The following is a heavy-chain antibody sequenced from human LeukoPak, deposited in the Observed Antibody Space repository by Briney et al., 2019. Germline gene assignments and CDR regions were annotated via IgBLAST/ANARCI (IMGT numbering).Heavy chain of an antibody. CDR1: GFTFSSYD. CDR3: VRDAS. Sequence: GGSLRLSCAVSGFTFSSYDMNWVRQAPGKGLEWVSYISSSGNTIYYADSVKGRLTISRDNAKNSLYLQMNSLRAEDTAVYYCVRDASWGQGTLVTVSS. V-gene: IGHV3-48*03. J-gene: IGHJ4*02. CDR2: ISSSGNTI.